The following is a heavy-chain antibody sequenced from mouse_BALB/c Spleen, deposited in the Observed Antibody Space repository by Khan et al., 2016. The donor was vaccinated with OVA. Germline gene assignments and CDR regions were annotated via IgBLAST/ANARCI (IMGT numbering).Heavy chain of an antibody. J-gene: IGHJ3*01. V-gene: IGHV1-7*01. D-gene: IGHD2-1*01. CDR1: GYTFISYW. CDR2: INPSTDYT. Sequence: QVQLKESGTELAKPGASVKMSCKASGYTFISYWMHWVKQRPGQGLEWIGYINPSTDYTEYNQKFKDKATLTTDKSSNTAYMQLSSLTSEDSAVYCCTSRGLYGIFVYWGQGTRVTVSA. CDR3: TSRGLYGIFVY.